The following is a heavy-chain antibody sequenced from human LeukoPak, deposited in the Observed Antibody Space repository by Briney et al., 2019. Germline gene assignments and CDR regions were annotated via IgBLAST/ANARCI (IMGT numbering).Heavy chain of an antibody. CDR3: ARLTPVWELLGGYYFDY. Sequence: SETLSLTCAVYGGSFSGYYWSWIRQPPGKGLEWIGEINHSGSTNYNPSLKSRVTISVDTSKNQFSLKLSSVTAADTAVYYCARLTPVWELLGGYYFDYWGQGTLVSVSS. D-gene: IGHD1-26*01. CDR2: INHSGST. V-gene: IGHV4-34*01. CDR1: GGSFSGYY. J-gene: IGHJ4*02.